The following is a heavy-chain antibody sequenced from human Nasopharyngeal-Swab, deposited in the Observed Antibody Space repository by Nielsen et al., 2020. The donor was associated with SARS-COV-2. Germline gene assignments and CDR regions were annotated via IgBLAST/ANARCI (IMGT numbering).Heavy chain of an antibody. CDR1: GYTFTSYG. D-gene: IGHD3-3*01. CDR2: ISAYNGNT. J-gene: IGHJ4*02. V-gene: IGHV1-18*01. CDR3: ARDDSSNYDFWSGYYTSFDY. Sequence: ASVKVSCKASGYTFTSYGISWVRQALGQGLEWMGWISAYNGNTNYAQKLQGRVTMTTDTSTSTAYMELRSLRSADTAVYYCARDDSSNYDFWSGYYTSFDYWGQGTLVTVSS.